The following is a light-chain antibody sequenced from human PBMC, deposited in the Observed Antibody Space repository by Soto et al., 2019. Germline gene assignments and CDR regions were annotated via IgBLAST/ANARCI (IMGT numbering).Light chain of an antibody. CDR2: STS. Sequence: EIVLTQSPGTLSLSPGERATLSCRASQSVGSSWSAWYQQKPGQAPRLLIYSTSSRATGIPDRFSGSGSGTDFTLTISRLEPEDFAVYYCQQYDSSLWTFGQGTKVEIK. V-gene: IGKV3-20*01. CDR3: QQYDSSLWT. J-gene: IGKJ1*01. CDR1: QSVGSSW.